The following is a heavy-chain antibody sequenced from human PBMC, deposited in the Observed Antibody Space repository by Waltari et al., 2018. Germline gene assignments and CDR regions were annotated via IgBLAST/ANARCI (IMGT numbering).Heavy chain of an antibody. CDR2: LSYSGAT. D-gene: IGHD5-12*01. CDR3: ATYIGASLGTAAFDV. Sequence: QLQLQESGLGLVKPSETLSLTCSVSGVSITSDRHYWGWIRQPPGQGLEWIATLSYSGATYSSPSLKRRVTISRDTSKNQVSLQLGSVTAADTAVYYCATYIGASLGTAAFDVWGQGTMVTVSS. J-gene: IGHJ3*01. V-gene: IGHV4-39*01. CDR1: GVSITSDRHY.